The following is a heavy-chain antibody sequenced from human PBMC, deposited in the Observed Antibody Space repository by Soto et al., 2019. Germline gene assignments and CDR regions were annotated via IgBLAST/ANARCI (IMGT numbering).Heavy chain of an antibody. CDR2: IKQDGSEK. V-gene: IGHV3-7*04. D-gene: IGHD3-10*01. CDR3: ARAGVQWFGESYFDY. CDR1: GFTFSIYW. Sequence: EVQLVESGGGLVQPGGSLRLSCAASGFTFSIYWMTWVRQPPGKGLEWVANIKQDGSEKYYVDSVKGRFTISRDNAKNPLYLQMNSLRAEDTAVYYCARAGVQWFGESYFDYSGQGTLVTVSS. J-gene: IGHJ4*02.